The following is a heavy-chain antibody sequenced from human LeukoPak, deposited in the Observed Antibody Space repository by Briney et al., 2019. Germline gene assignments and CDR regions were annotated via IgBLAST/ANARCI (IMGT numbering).Heavy chain of an antibody. CDR1: GGTFSSYA. J-gene: IGHJ4*02. CDR3: ARSFSPGDFDY. D-gene: IGHD1-14*01. V-gene: IGHV1-69*13. Sequence: ASVTVSCKASGGTFSSYAISWVRQAPGQGLEWMGGIIPIFGTANYAQKFQGRVTITADESTSTAYMELSSLRSEDTAVYYCARSFSPGDFDYWGQGTLVTVSS. CDR2: IIPIFGTA.